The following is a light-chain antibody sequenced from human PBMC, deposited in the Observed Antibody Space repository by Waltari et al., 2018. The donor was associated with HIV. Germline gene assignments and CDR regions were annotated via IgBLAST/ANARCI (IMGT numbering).Light chain of an antibody. CDR1: SSDVGGYKY. V-gene: IGLV2-14*03. J-gene: IGLJ1*01. Sequence: QSALTQPASVSGSPGQSITISCTGTSSDVGGYKYVSWYQQYPGKAPKLIIYDVTNRPSGVSNRFSGSKAGNTASLTNSGLQAEDEADYYCCSYTSSITGRVFGTGTKVTVL. CDR2: DVT. CDR3: CSYTSSITGRV.